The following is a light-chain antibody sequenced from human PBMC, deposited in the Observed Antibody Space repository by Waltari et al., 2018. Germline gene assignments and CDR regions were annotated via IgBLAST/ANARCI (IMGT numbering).Light chain of an antibody. CDR2: DVT. V-gene: IGLV2-8*01. Sequence: QSALTQPPSASGSPGQSVTLSCTGTLADVGGYNYVSWYQQPPGKAPKLMIYDVTKRPSGVPDRFSGSKSGNTASLTVSGLQAEDEADYYCSSYAGSNTWVFGGGTKLTVL. CDR1: LADVGGYNY. CDR3: SSYAGSNTWV. J-gene: IGLJ3*02.